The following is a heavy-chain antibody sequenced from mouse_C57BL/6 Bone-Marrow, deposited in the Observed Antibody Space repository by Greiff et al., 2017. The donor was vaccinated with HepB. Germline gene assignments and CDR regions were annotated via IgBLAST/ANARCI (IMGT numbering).Heavy chain of an antibody. CDR3: ARGNPHYYGSSAWFAY. CDR2: IYPRSGNT. V-gene: IGHV1-81*01. Sequence: QVQLQQSGAELARPGASVKLSCKASGYTFTSYGISWVKQRTGQGLEWIGEIYPRSGNTYYNEKFKGKATLTADKSSSTAYMELRSLTSEDSAVYFCARGNPHYYGSSAWFAYWGQGTLVTVSA. CDR1: GYTFTSYG. J-gene: IGHJ3*01. D-gene: IGHD1-1*01.